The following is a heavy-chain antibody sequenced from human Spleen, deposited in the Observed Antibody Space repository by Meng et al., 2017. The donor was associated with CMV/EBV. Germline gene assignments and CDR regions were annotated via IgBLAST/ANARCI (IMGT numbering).Heavy chain of an antibody. D-gene: IGHD1-14*01. Sequence: GQRQGAGPGLVKPSEALSLTCTVSGGSLSSYYWSWIRQPPGKGLEWIGYIYYSGSTRYIPSLKSRVSMSVDTSKNQFSLKLSSVTAADTAVYYCARGPDDFDYWGQGTLVTVSS. CDR3: ARGPDDFDY. CDR1: GGSLSSYY. CDR2: IYYSGST. J-gene: IGHJ4*02. V-gene: IGHV4-59*01.